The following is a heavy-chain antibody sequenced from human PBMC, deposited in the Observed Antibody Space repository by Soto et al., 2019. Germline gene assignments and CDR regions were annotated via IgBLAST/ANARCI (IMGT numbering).Heavy chain of an antibody. CDR2: ISGNGGST. V-gene: IGHV3-23*01. D-gene: IGHD4-17*01. J-gene: IGHJ4*02. Sequence: GGSLRLSCAASGFIFTTDAMNWVRQAPGKGLEWVSTISGNGGSTYYADSVRGRVTMTEDTSTDTAYMELSSLRSEDTAVYYCATAWATVTFGGGYYWGQGTLVTVSS. CDR1: GFIFTTDA. CDR3: ATAWATVTFGGGYY.